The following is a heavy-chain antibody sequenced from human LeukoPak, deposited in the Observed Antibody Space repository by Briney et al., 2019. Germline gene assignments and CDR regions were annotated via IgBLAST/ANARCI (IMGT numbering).Heavy chain of an antibody. CDR2: ISSSSSYI. Sequence: PGGSLRLSCAASGFTFSSYSMNWVRQAPGKGLEWVSSISSSSSYIYHADSVKGRFTISRDNAKNSLYLQMNSLRAEDTAVYYCARDPPTVTFDYWGQGTLVTVSS. D-gene: IGHD4-17*01. CDR1: GFTFSSYS. J-gene: IGHJ4*02. CDR3: ARDPPTVTFDY. V-gene: IGHV3-21*01.